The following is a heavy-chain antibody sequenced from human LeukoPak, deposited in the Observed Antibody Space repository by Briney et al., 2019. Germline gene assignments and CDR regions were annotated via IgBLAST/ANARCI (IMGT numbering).Heavy chain of an antibody. V-gene: IGHV3-30*04. J-gene: IGHJ4*02. CDR3: ARDPRQYSSDLQPLFDY. CDR2: ISYDGSNK. CDR1: GFTFSSYA. Sequence: GGSLRLSCAASGFTFSSYAMHWVRQAPGKGLEGVAVISYDGSNKYYADSVKGRFTISSDNSKNTLYLQMNSLRAEDTAVYYCARDPRQYSSDLQPLFDYWGQGTLVTVSS. D-gene: IGHD6-19*01.